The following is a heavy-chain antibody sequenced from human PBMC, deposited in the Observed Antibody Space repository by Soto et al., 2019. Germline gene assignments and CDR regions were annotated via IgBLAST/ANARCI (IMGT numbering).Heavy chain of an antibody. D-gene: IGHD6-19*01. J-gene: IGHJ4*02. CDR1: GFSLSTSGVG. CDR3: AHRRGYSSGWGAIDY. V-gene: IGHV2-5*01. Sequence: SGPTLVNPTQTLTLTCTFSGFSLSTSGVGVGWIRQPPGKALEWLALIYWNGDKRYSPSLKSRLTITKDTSKNQVVLTMTNMDPVDTATYYCAHRRGYSSGWGAIDYWGQGTLVTVSS. CDR2: IYWNGDK.